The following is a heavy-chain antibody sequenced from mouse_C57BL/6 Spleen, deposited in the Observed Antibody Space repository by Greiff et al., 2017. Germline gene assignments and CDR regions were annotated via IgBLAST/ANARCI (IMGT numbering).Heavy chain of an antibody. J-gene: IGHJ3*01. CDR2: INPNNGGT. CDR3: ARWGGLREFAY. D-gene: IGHD2-4*01. CDR1: GYTFTDYY. Sequence: EVQLQQSGPELVKPGASVKISCKASGYTFTDYYMNWVKQSHGKSLEWIGDINPNNGGTSYNQKFKGKATLTVDKSSSTAYMELRSLTSEDSAVYYCARWGGLREFAYWGQGTLVTVSA. V-gene: IGHV1-26*01.